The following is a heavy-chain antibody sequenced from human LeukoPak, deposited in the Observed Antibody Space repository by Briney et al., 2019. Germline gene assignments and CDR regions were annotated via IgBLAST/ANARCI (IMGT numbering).Heavy chain of an antibody. Sequence: SSETLSLTCAVYVGSFSGYYWSWIRQPPGKGLEWIGEINHSGSTNYNPSLKSRATISVDTSKNQFSLKLTSVTAADTAVYYCARGSRGGSSGGHWYFDLWGRGTRVTVSS. CDR3: ARGSRGGSSGGHWYFDL. CDR2: INHSGST. CDR1: VGSFSGYY. D-gene: IGHD4-23*01. J-gene: IGHJ2*01. V-gene: IGHV4-34*01.